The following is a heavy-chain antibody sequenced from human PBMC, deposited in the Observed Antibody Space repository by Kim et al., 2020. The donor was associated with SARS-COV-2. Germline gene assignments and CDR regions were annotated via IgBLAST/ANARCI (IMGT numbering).Heavy chain of an antibody. CDR3: AKGGSLSGWDFDY. J-gene: IGHJ4*02. V-gene: IGHV3-9*01. Sequence: GYADSVKGRFTISRDNAKNSLYLQMNSLGAEDTALYYCAKGGSLSGWDFDYWGLGTLVTVSS. D-gene: IGHD6-19*01.